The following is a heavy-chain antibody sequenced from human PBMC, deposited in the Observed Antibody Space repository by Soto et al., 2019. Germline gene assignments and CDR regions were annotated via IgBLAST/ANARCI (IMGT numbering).Heavy chain of an antibody. CDR2: ISAYNGNT. D-gene: IGHD3-10*01. CDR3: ARDDGYYGSGSYSWDYYGMDV. Sequence: GASVKVSCKASGFTFTSYGICWVRQSPGQGLEWMGWISAYNGNTNYAQKLQGRVTMTTDTSTSTAYMELRSLRSDDTAVYYCARDDGYYGSGSYSWDYYGMDVWGQGTTVTVSS. J-gene: IGHJ6*02. CDR1: GFTFTSYG. V-gene: IGHV1-18*01.